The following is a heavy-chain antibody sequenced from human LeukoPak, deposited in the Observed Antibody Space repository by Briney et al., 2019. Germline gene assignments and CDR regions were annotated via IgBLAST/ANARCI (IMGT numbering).Heavy chain of an antibody. V-gene: IGHV3-48*03. J-gene: IGHJ5*02. CDR1: GFTFSSYE. CDR3: ARESWGSRMRNWLDP. CDR2: ISSSGSTI. Sequence: PGGSLRLSCAASGFTFSSYEMNWVRQAPGKGLEWVSYISSSGSTIYYADSVKGRFTISRDNAKNSLYLQMNSLRAEDTAVYYCARESWGSRMRNWLDPWGQGTLVTVTS. D-gene: IGHD2-2*01.